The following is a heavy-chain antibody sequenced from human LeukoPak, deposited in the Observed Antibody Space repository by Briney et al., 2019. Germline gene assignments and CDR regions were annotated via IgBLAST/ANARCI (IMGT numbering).Heavy chain of an antibody. D-gene: IGHD2-2*01. CDR2: ISGSGGST. Sequence: GGSLRLSCAASGFTFSSYAMSWVRQAPGKGLEWVSAISGSGGSTYYADSVKGRFTISRDNSKNTLFLQMNSLRAEDTAVYYCAKDLRPNIVVVPAASVGIFDYWGQGTLVTVSS. CDR1: GFTFSSYA. CDR3: AKDLRPNIVVVPAASVGIFDY. J-gene: IGHJ4*02. V-gene: IGHV3-23*01.